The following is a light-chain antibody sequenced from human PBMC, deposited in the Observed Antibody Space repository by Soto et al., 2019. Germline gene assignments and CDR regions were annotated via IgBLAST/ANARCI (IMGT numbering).Light chain of an antibody. J-gene: IGKJ3*01. V-gene: IGKV3-20*01. CDR1: QSISSSH. Sequence: EIVLTQSPGTLSLSPGERATLSCRASQSISSSHLAWYQQKPGQAPRLLVYGASSRATGIPDRFSGSGSGTDFTLTISRLEPEDFAVYYCQQYGSSRFTVGRRTKVDIK. CDR3: QQYGSSRFT. CDR2: GAS.